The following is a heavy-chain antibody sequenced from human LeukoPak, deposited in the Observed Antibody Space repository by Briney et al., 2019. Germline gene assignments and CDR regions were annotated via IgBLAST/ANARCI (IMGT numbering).Heavy chain of an antibody. D-gene: IGHD6-13*01. Sequence: SETPSLTCTVSGGSITSYFWTWIRQPPGKGLEWIGYIYYSGSPDYNPSLKSRLTISVDTSKNQFSLKLSSVTAADTAVYYCARDLYSSSWYGAFDIWGQGTMVTVSS. CDR1: GGSITSYF. V-gene: IGHV4-59*12. CDR3: ARDLYSSSWYGAFDI. CDR2: IYYSGSP. J-gene: IGHJ3*02.